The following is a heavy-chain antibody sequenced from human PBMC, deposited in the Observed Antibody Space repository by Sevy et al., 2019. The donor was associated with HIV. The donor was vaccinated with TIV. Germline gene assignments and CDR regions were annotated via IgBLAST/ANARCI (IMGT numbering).Heavy chain of an antibody. J-gene: IGHJ4*02. CDR3: ARDRPGYSNGCPYY. V-gene: IGHV3-30*04. D-gene: IGHD5-18*01. CDR1: GFTFSSYA. CDR2: ISYDGRNK. Sequence: GGSLRLSCAASGFTFSSYAMHWVRQAPGKGLEWVTTISYDGRNKYSTDSVEGRFTISRDNSKNTLYLQMNSLRAEDTAIYYCARDRPGYSNGCPYYWGQGTVVTVSS.